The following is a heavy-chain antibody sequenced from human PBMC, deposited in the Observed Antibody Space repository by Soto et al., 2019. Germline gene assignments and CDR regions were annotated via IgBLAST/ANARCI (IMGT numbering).Heavy chain of an antibody. CDR3: ARDARGTRGFDEMDI. J-gene: IGHJ6*04. CDR1: GYIFTGYH. V-gene: IGHV1-2*02. Sequence: ASVKVSCKASGYIFTGYHIHWVRKAPGRGLEWMGWINPNSGVTEYAQNFQGRVTMTRDTSFNLVYMEMSGLMSDDTAVYYCARDARGTRGFDEMDIWGEGTTVTVSS. D-gene: IGHD3-9*01. CDR2: INPNSGVT.